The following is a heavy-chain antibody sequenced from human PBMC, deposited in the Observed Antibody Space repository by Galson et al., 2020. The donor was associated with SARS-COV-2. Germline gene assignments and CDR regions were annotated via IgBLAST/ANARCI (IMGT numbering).Heavy chain of an antibody. V-gene: IGHV4-39*01. CDR1: GGSISSSSYY. CDR2: IYYSGST. Sequence: SQTLSLTCTVSGGSISSSSYYWGWIRQPPGKGLEWIGSIYYSGSTYYNPSLKSRVTISVDTSKNQFSLKLSSVTAADTAVYYCARHRVGSGSYLDYYYGMDVWGQGTTVTVSS. CDR3: ARHRVGSGSYLDYYYGMDV. J-gene: IGHJ6*02. D-gene: IGHD3-10*01.